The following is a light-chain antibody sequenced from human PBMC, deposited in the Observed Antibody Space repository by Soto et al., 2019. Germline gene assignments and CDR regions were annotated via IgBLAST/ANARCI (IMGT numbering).Light chain of an antibody. CDR3: CSYAGDKTYV. CDR1: GSDVRTYNL. CDR2: EAS. J-gene: IGLJ1*01. Sequence: LTQPASVSWSPGQSITISCTVTGSDVRTYNLVSWYQQHPGKATNLIYYEASKRPPVVSNRLSGSQPGNTASLTVSGLQAEDEADYYRCSYAGDKTYVFGSGNRSPS. V-gene: IGLV2-23*01.